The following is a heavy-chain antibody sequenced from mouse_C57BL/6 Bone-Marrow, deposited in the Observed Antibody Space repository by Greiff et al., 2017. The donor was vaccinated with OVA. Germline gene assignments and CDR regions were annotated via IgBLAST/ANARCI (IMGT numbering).Heavy chain of an antibody. CDR2: SRNKANDYTT. Sequence: EVKVVESGGGLVQSGRSLRLSCATSGFTFSDFYMEWVRQAPGKGLEWIAASRNKANDYTTEYSASVKGRFIVSRDTSQSILYLQMNALRAEDTAIYYCARDGGIYYDYDWYFDVWGTGTTVTVSS. CDR3: ARDGGIYYDYDWYFDV. J-gene: IGHJ1*03. V-gene: IGHV7-1*01. D-gene: IGHD2-4*01. CDR1: GFTFSDFY.